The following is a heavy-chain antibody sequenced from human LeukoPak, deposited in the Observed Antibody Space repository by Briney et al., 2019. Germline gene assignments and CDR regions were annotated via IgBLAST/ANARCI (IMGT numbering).Heavy chain of an antibody. J-gene: IGHJ4*02. Sequence: SQTLSLTCTVSGGSISRGTYYWTWIRQHPGKGLEWIGYIYSSGSTHYNPSLKGRLSIAVDTSKNQFSLRLNSVTAADTAVYYCAREDLEEGYFDYWGQGILVTV. CDR3: AREDLEEGYFDY. D-gene: IGHD5-24*01. CDR1: GGSISRGTYY. V-gene: IGHV4-31*03. CDR2: IYSSGST.